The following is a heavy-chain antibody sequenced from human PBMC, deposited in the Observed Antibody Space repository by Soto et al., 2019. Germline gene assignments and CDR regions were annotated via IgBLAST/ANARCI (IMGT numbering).Heavy chain of an antibody. CDR1: GFAFSNYA. CDR3: AKDRNGDYVGAFDD. D-gene: IGHD4-17*01. CDR2: ISGSGNII. V-gene: IGHV3-23*01. J-gene: IGHJ4*02. Sequence: EVQLLESGGDLVQPGGSLRLSCAASGFAFSNYAVTWVRQAQGKGLEWVSSISGSGNIIYYADSVKGRFIISRDNSKNTLYLKMNSLRAEDTDVYYCAKDRNGDYVGAFDDWGQGTLVTVSS.